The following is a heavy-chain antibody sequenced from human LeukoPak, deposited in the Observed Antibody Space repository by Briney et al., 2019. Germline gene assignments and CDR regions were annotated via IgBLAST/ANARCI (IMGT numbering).Heavy chain of an antibody. CDR1: GLTFSSYE. J-gene: IGHJ4*02. Sequence: GGSLRLSCAASGLTFSSYEMNWVRQAPGKGLEWVSYISSSGSTIYYADSVKGRFTISRDNAKNSLYLQMNSLRAEDTAVYYCARALTPPYYYDSSGYYEDYWGQGTLVTVSS. D-gene: IGHD3-22*01. CDR2: ISSSGSTI. CDR3: ARALTPPYYYDSSGYYEDY. V-gene: IGHV3-48*03.